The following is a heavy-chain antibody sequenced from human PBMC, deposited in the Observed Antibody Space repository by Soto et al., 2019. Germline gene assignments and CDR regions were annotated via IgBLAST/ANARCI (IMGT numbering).Heavy chain of an antibody. CDR1: GFTFSDYY. Sequence: QVQLVESGGGLVKPGGSLRLSCAASGFTFSDYYMSWIRQAPGKGLEWVSYISSSSSYTNYADSVKGRFTISRDNAKNALYLQMNSLGAEDTAVYYCARLYSGSSSWFDPWGQGTLVTVSS. D-gene: IGHD6-6*01. J-gene: IGHJ5*02. V-gene: IGHV3-11*06. CDR3: ARLYSGSSSWFDP. CDR2: ISSSSSYT.